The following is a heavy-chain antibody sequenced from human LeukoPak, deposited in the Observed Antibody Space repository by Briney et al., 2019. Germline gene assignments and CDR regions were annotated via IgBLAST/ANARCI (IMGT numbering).Heavy chain of an antibody. J-gene: IGHJ4*02. Sequence: PGRSLRLSCAASGFTFDDYAMHWVRQAPGKGLEWVSGISWNSGSIGYADSVKGRFTISRDNAKNSLYLQMNNLRVDDTAMYYCVGTIASRGSEYWGQGALVTVSS. CDR1: GFTFDDYA. CDR2: ISWNSGSI. D-gene: IGHD6-6*01. CDR3: VGTIASRGSEY. V-gene: IGHV3-9*01.